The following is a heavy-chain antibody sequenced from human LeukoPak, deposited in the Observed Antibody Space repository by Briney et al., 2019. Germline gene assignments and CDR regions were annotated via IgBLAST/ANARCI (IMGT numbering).Heavy chain of an antibody. CDR1: GFTFSSYE. Sequence: GGSLRLSCAASGFTFSSYEMNWVRQAPGKGLEWVSYISSSGSTIYYADSVKGRFTISRDNAKNSLYLQLNSLRAEDTAVFYCARMGLNSWAFDIWGQGTMVTVSS. D-gene: IGHD1-7*01. V-gene: IGHV3-48*03. J-gene: IGHJ3*02. CDR2: ISSSGSTI. CDR3: ARMGLNSWAFDI.